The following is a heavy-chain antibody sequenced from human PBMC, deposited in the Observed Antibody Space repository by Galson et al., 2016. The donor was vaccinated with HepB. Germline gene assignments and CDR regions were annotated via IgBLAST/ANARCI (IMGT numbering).Heavy chain of an antibody. Sequence: SVKVSCKGSGYSFTNYQINWVRQATGQGPEWLGWMNPNSGNTLYAQKFWGRVTMTSDTSISTAYMELSSLTSEDTAIYYCARGVVCYGDRRTYTGMDVWGQGTTVTVSS. CDR3: ARGVVCYGDRRTYTGMDV. V-gene: IGHV1-8*02. CDR1: GYSFTNYQ. J-gene: IGHJ6*02. D-gene: IGHD2-21*02. CDR2: MNPNSGNT.